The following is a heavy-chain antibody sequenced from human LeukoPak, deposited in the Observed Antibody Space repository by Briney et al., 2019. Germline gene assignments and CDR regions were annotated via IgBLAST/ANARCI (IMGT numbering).Heavy chain of an antibody. CDR2: ISGSGGST. J-gene: IGHJ3*02. CDR1: GFTFSSYA. CDR3: AKRQRRSYDSSGYRRNSDAFDI. D-gene: IGHD3-22*01. Sequence: GGSLRLSCAASGFTFSSYAMSWVRQAPGKGLEWVSAISGSGGSTYYADSVKGRFTISRDNSKNTLYLQMNSLRAEDTAVYYCAKRQRRSYDSSGYRRNSDAFDIWGQGTMVTVSS. V-gene: IGHV3-23*01.